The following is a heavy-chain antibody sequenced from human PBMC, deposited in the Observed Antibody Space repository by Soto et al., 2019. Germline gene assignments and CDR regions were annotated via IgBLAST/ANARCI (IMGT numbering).Heavy chain of an antibody. Sequence: QVQLVESGGDVVQPGRSLRLSCAASGFTFSTYGMNWVRQAPGKGLEWVAVIAYDGSNKYYADSVRGRFTISRDNSKNTRYVQMDSLRTKDTAVYYCAKSPGSNCSGGSCHYHFDYWGQGTLVTVSS. CDR3: AKSPGSNCSGGSCHYHFDY. D-gene: IGHD2-15*01. CDR1: GFTFSTYG. J-gene: IGHJ4*02. CDR2: IAYDGSNK. V-gene: IGHV3-30*18.